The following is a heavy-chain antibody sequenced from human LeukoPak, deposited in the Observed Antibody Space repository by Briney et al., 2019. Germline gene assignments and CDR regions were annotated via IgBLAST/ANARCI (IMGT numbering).Heavy chain of an antibody. CDR1: GFTFSSYG. CDR3: AKVRWDNSGWYYLDN. D-gene: IGHD6-19*01. J-gene: IGHJ4*02. CDR2: ISGSGGST. Sequence: GGSPRLSCAASGFTFSSYGMSWVRQAPGKGLEWVSAISGSGGSTYYADSVKGRFTISRDNSKNTLYLQMNSLTAEDTAVYYCAKVRWDNSGWYYLDNWGQGTLVTVSS. V-gene: IGHV3-23*01.